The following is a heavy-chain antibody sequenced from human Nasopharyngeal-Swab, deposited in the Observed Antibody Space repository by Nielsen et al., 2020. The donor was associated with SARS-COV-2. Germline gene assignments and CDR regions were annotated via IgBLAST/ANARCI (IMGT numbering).Heavy chain of an antibody. V-gene: IGHV4-59*11. CDR2: ISHNSGT. Sequence: SETLSLTCTVSGVSITSQYWSWIRQPPGKGFEWIAYISHNSGTSYNPSLKSRVTMFMDTSKNQFSLRLRSVTAADTAVYYCAKEGATGWFDPWGQGTLVTVSS. CDR3: AKEGATGWFDP. CDR1: GVSITSQY. J-gene: IGHJ5*02.